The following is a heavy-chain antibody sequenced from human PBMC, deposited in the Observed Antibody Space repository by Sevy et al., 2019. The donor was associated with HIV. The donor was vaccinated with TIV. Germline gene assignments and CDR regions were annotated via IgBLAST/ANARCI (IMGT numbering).Heavy chain of an antibody. V-gene: IGHV3-48*03. CDR1: GFTFSSYE. CDR3: ARTTSIGYYYYGMDV. J-gene: IGHJ6*02. CDR2: ISSSGSTI. Sequence: GGSLRLSCAASGFTFSSYEMNWVRQAPGKGLEWVSYISSSGSTIYYADSVKGRFTISRDNAKNSLYLQMNSLRAEDTAVYYCARTTSIGYYYYGMDVWGQGTTVTVS. D-gene: IGHD2-21*01.